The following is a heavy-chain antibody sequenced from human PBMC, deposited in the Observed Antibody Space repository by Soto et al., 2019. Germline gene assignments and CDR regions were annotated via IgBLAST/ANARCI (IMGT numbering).Heavy chain of an antibody. CDR2: IYWDDDK. J-gene: IGHJ3*02. CDR1: GFSRSTSGVG. CDR3: AHRKTGGVFMDAFDI. Sequence: QITLKESGHTLVKPTQTLTLTCTFSGFSRSTSGVGVAWFRLPPVKALKWLALIYWDDDKRYSPSLKSRRTIPKDTAKNQVVLTMTKMDPVDTATYYCAHRKTGGVFMDAFDIWGQGTMVTVSS. D-gene: IGHD3-16*01. V-gene: IGHV2-5*02.